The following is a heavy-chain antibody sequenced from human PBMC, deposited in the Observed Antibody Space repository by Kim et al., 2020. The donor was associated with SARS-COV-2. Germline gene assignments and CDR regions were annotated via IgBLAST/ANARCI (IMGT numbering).Heavy chain of an antibody. CDR2: ITSNDNT. J-gene: IGHJ4*02. CDR1: GFTFRSYV. CDR3: AKDRGYSGYDPPSKDY. V-gene: IGHV3-23*01. Sequence: GGSLRLSCATSGFTFRSYVMSWVRQAPGKGLEWVSSITSNDNTYYADSVKGRFTITRDNSKNTLYLQMSSLRAEDTAVYYCAKDRGYSGYDPPSKDYWGQGTLVTVSS. D-gene: IGHD5-12*01.